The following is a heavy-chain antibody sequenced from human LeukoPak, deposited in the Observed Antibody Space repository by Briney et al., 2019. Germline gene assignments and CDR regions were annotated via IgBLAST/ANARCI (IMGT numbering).Heavy chain of an antibody. J-gene: IGHJ4*02. CDR1: GGSISSGDYY. CDR2: IYYSGST. Sequence: SQTLSLTCTVSGGSISSGDYYWGWIRQPPGKGLEWIGYIYYSGSTYYNPSLKSRVTISVDTSKNQFSLKLSSVTAADTAVYYCARVSGPGLGTFDYWGQGTLVTVSS. CDR3: ARVSGPGLGTFDY. D-gene: IGHD7-27*01. V-gene: IGHV4-30-4*01.